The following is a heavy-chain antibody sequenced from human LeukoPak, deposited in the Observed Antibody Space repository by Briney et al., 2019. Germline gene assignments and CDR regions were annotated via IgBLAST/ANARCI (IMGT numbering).Heavy chain of an antibody. CDR3: ARDRAGWDIVVVPAARDWFDP. D-gene: IGHD2-2*01. V-gene: IGHV1-69*04. CDR2: IIPILGIA. J-gene: IGHJ5*02. CDR1: GGTFSSYA. Sequence: ASVKVSCKASGGTFSSYAISWVRQAPGQGLEWMGRIIPILGIANYAQKFQGRVTITADKSTSTAYMELSSLRSEDTAVYYCARDRAGWDIVVVPAARDWFDPWGQGTLVTVSS.